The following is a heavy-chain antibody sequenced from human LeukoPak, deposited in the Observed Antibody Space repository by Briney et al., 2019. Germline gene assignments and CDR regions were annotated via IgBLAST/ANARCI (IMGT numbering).Heavy chain of an antibody. CDR3: ARDVGYYDSRRIAPDY. V-gene: IGHV1-69*04. D-gene: IGHD3-22*01. CDR2: IIPILGIA. Sequence: SVKVSCEASGGTFSSYAISWVRQAPGQGLEWMGRIIPILGIANYAQKFQGRVTITADKSTSTAYMELSSLRSEDTAVYYCARDVGYYDSRRIAPDYWGQGTLVTVSS. CDR1: GGTFSSYA. J-gene: IGHJ4*02.